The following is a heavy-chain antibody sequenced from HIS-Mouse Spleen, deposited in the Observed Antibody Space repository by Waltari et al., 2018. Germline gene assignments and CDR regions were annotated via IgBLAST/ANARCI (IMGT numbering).Heavy chain of an antibody. V-gene: IGHV4-39*07. D-gene: IGHD2-15*01. CDR1: GGSISSSSYY. J-gene: IGHJ4*02. CDR2: IFYSGST. CDR3: ASGVVVAATAVHFDY. Sequence: QLQLQESGPGLVKPSETLSLTCTVSGGSISSSSYYWGWIRQPPGKGLEWIGRIFYSGSTYYHPSLKSRVTISVDTSKNQFSLKLSSVTDADTAVYYCASGVVVAATAVHFDYWGQGTLVTVSS.